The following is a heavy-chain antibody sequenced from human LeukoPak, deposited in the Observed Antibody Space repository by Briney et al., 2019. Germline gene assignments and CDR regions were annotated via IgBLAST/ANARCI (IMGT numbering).Heavy chain of an antibody. CDR2: ISWNSGSI. J-gene: IGHJ4*02. CDR3: AKDSGYDLKESYFDY. CDR1: GFTFDDYA. V-gene: IGHV3-9*01. D-gene: IGHD5-12*01. Sequence: PGGSLRPSCAASGFTFDDYAMHWVRQAPGKGLEWVSGISWNSGSIGYADSVKGRFTISRDNAKNSLYLQMNSLRAEDTALYYCAKDSGYDLKESYFDYWGQGTLVTVSS.